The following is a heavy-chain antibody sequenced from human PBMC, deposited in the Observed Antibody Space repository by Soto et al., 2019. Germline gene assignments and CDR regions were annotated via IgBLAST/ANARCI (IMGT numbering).Heavy chain of an antibody. CDR1: GGTFSSYT. CDR2: IIPILGIA. D-gene: IGHD1-26*01. J-gene: IGHJ4*02. V-gene: IGHV1-69*08. Sequence: QVQLVQSGAEVKKPGSSVKVSCKASGGTFSSYTISWVRQAPGQGLEGMGRIIPILGIANYAQKFQGRVTITADKSTSTAYMELSSLRSEDTAVYYCARESRGSSPGGVGFDYWGQGTLVTVSS. CDR3: ARESRGSSPGGVGFDY.